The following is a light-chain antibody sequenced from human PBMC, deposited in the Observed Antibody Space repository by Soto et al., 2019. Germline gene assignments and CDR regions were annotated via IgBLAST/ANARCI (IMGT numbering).Light chain of an antibody. CDR2: AAP. CDR1: QDISNY. V-gene: IGKV1-27*01. Sequence: DIRMTQSPSSLSASVGDRVTITCRASQDISNYLAWYQQKPGKVPNFLIYAAPYLKSGDPSRFSGSGSGKELTHTISSLFLEYGASYFCQRYNTAAFTFGPGTKEDIK. CDR3: QRYNTAAFT. J-gene: IGKJ3*01.